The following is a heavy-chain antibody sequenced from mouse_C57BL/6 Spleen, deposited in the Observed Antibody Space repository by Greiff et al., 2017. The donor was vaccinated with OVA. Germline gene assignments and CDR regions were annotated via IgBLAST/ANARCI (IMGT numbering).Heavy chain of an antibody. Sequence: QVQLQQPGAELVKPGASVKLSCKASGYTFTSYWMQWVKQRPGQGLEWIGEIDPSDSYINYNQKFKGKATLTVDTSSSTAYMQLSSLTSEDSAVYYCARPHYYGSSPYFDYWGQGTTLTVSS. CDR1: GYTFTSYW. D-gene: IGHD1-1*01. CDR2: IDPSDSYI. J-gene: IGHJ2*01. CDR3: ARPHYYGSSPYFDY. V-gene: IGHV1-50*01.